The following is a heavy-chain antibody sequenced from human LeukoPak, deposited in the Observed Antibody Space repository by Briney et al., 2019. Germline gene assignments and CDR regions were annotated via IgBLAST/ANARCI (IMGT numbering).Heavy chain of an antibody. CDR2: XXXDGSNK. CDR1: FXXXG. Sequence: FXXXGMXXXRQAXGKXLEXXXXXXXDGSNKYYADSMKGRFTISRDNSKNTLYLQMNSLRAEDTAVYYCARSRPYYYDSSGYSFDYWGQGTLVTVSS. CDR3: ARSRPYYYDSSGYSFDY. V-gene: IGHV3-33*01. J-gene: IGHJ4*02. D-gene: IGHD3-22*01.